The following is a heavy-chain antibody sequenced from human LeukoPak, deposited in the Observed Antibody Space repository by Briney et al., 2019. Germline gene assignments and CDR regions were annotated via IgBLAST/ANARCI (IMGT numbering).Heavy chain of an antibody. CDR3: ARGYYDSSGYLGY. CDR2: ISSGSTI. CDR1: GFTFSDYY. J-gene: IGHJ4*02. Sequence: TGGSLRLSCTASGFTFSDYYMSWIRQAPGKGLEWVSHISSGSTIYYADSVKGQFTISRDNAKNSLYLQMNSLRAEDTAVYYCARGYYDSSGYLGYWGQGTLVTVSS. V-gene: IGHV3-11*01. D-gene: IGHD3-22*01.